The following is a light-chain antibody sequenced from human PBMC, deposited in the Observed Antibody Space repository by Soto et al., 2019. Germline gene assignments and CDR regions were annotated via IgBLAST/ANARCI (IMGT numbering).Light chain of an antibody. V-gene: IGKV1-5*03. J-gene: IGKJ1*01. CDR1: QTISSW. Sequence: DIQMTQSPSTLSGSVGDRVTITCRASQTISSWLAWYQQKPGKAPKLLIYKASTLKSGVPSRFSGSGSGTEFTLTISSLQPDDFATYYCQHYNSCAGTFGQGTNVELK. CDR2: KAS. CDR3: QHYNSCAGT.